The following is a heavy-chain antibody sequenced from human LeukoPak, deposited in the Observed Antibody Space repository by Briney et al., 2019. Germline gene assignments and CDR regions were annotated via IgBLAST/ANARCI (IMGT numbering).Heavy chain of an antibody. CDR1: GYTFTGYY. CDR2: INPNSGGT. J-gene: IGHJ5*02. D-gene: IGHD2-8*01. V-gene: IGHV1-2*02. CDR3: ARGRGLMVYARYPLRNWFDP. Sequence: ASVKVSCKASGYTFTGYYMHWVRQAPGQGLEWMGWINPNSGGTNYAQKFQGRVTMTRDTSISTAYMELSRLRSDDTAVYYCARGRGLMVYARYPLRNWFDPWGQGTLDTVSS.